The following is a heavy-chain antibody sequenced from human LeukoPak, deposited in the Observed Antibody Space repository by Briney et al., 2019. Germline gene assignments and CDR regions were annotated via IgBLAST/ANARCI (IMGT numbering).Heavy chain of an antibody. CDR2: ISGSDDGT. Sequence: GGSLRLSCAASGFTFSSCGMNWVRQAPGKGLEWVSSISGSDDGTYYADSVKGRFTISRDNSKNTLYLQMNSLRAEDTAVYYCAKRGPIYSSSPGNYFDYWGQGTLVTVSS. CDR1: GFTFSSCG. J-gene: IGHJ4*02. D-gene: IGHD6-6*01. V-gene: IGHV3-23*01. CDR3: AKRGPIYSSSPGNYFDY.